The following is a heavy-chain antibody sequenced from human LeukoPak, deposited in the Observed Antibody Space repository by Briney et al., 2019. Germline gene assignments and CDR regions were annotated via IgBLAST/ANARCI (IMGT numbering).Heavy chain of an antibody. D-gene: IGHD6-19*01. J-gene: IGHJ4*02. Sequence: GGSLRLSCAASGFTLSSYAMSWVRQAPGKGLEWVSAISGSGGSTFYADSVKGRFTISRDNSKNTLYLQMNSLRAEDTAVYYCAKNSGWLAHFDYWGQGTLVTVSS. V-gene: IGHV3-23*01. CDR3: AKNSGWLAHFDY. CDR1: GFTLSSYA. CDR2: ISGSGGST.